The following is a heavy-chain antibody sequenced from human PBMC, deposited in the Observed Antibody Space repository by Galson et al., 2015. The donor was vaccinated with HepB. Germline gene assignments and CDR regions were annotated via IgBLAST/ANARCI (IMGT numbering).Heavy chain of an antibody. CDR2: IDPSDSYT. V-gene: IGHV5-10-1*01. CDR1: GYSFTSYW. Sequence: QSGAEVKKPGESLRISCKGSGYSFTSYWISWVRQMPGKGLEWMGRIDPSDSYTNYSPSFQGHVTIPADKSISTAYLQWSSLKASDTAMYYCARAPPDYYDSSGYYYYWGQGTLVTVSS. J-gene: IGHJ4*02. D-gene: IGHD3-22*01. CDR3: ARAPPDYYDSSGYYYY.